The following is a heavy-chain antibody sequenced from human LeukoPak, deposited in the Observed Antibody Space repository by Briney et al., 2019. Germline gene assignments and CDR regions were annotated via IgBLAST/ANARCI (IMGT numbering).Heavy chain of an antibody. CDR2: ISSNGGST. V-gene: IGHV3-64*01. D-gene: IGHD1-26*01. J-gene: IGHJ4*02. Sequence: GGSLRLSCAASGFTFSSYAMHWVRQAPGKGLEYVSAISSNGGSTYYANSVKGRFTISRDNSKNTLYLQMGSLRAEDMAVYYCARRRLWELLELDYWGQGTLVTVSS. CDR1: GFTFSSYA. CDR3: ARRRLWELLELDY.